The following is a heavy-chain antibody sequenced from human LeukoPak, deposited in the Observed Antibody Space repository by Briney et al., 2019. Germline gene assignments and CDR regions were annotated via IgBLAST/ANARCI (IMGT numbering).Heavy chain of an antibody. CDR2: INPNSGGT. Sequence: ASVKVSCKASGYTFTGYYMHWVRQAPRQGLEWMGWINPNSGGTNYAQKFQGRVTMTRDTSISTAYMELSRLRSDDTAVYYCAREVVTAHSFDPWGQGTLVTVSS. J-gene: IGHJ5*02. CDR3: AREVVTAHSFDP. CDR1: GYTFTGYY. D-gene: IGHD2-21*02. V-gene: IGHV1-2*02.